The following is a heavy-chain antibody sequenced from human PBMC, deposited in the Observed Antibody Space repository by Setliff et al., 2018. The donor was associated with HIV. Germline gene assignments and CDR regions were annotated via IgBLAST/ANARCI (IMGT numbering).Heavy chain of an antibody. D-gene: IGHD6-19*01. V-gene: IGHV4-31*01. CDR2: VDFGFRR. CDR3: ATDRRGRYVDC. CDR1: GGSITSGGYS. J-gene: IGHJ4*02. Sequence: SETLSLTCTVSGGSITSGGYSWIWIRQHPEKGLEWIGYVDFGFRRYYNPSLKSQVIISVYTPKNQFSLTFNSVTAADTAVYYCATDRRGRYVDCWGQGAPVTVSS.